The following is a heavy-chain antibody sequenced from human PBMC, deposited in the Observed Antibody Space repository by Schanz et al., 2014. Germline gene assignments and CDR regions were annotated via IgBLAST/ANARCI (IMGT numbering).Heavy chain of an antibody. V-gene: IGHV3-23*04. Sequence: VQLVQSAPEVKKPGASVKVSCKASGYSFTTYAMSWVRQAPGKGLEWVSSISGGGGTTYYADSVKGRFTISRDNSKNTLYLQMTSLRAEDTAVYYCARGRVLESWGQGTLVNDSS. D-gene: IGHD1-1*01. J-gene: IGHJ5*02. CDR1: GYSFTTYA. CDR2: ISGGGGTT. CDR3: ARGRVLES.